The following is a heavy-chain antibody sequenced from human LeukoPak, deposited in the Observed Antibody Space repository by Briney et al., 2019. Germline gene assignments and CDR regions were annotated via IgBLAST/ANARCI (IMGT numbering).Heavy chain of an antibody. J-gene: IGHJ3*02. CDR1: GDSISSSSYY. CDR2: IYYSGST. Sequence: SETLSLTCTVSGDSISSSSYYWGWIRQPPGKGLEWIGSIYYSGSTYYNPSLKSRVTISVDTSKNQFSLKLSSVTAADTAVYYCARMVRGRYDAFDIWGQGTMVTVSS. D-gene: IGHD3-10*01. V-gene: IGHV4-39*01. CDR3: ARMVRGRYDAFDI.